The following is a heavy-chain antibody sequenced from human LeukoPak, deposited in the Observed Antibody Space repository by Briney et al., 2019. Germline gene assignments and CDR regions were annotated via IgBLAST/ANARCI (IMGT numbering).Heavy chain of an antibody. CDR1: GYAFTSYG. D-gene: IGHD2-15*01. CDR2: ISAYNGNT. Sequence: AASVKVSFKASGYAFTSYGISWVRQAPGQGLEWMGWISAYNGNTNYAPKLQGRVTMTTDTSTSTAYMELRSLRSDDTAVYYCAREDCSGGSCYSLSLTPVFHVFDIWGQGTMVTVSS. CDR3: AREDCSGGSCYSLSLTPVFHVFDI. J-gene: IGHJ3*02. V-gene: IGHV1-18*01.